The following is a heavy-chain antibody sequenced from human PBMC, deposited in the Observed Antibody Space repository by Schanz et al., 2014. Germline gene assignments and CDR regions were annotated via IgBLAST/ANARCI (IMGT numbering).Heavy chain of an antibody. Sequence: EMQLLESGGGLVQPGGSLRLSCAASGFTFSSYAMTWVRQAPGMGLEWVSAISGRDGSTYYADSVRGRFTSSRDKSKNALFLQMNSLRVEDAAIYYCAKDISDTSGKDDYWGQGTLVTVSS. CDR1: GFTFSSYA. CDR3: AKDISDTSGKDDY. D-gene: IGHD3-22*01. CDR2: ISGRDGST. J-gene: IGHJ4*02. V-gene: IGHV3-23*01.